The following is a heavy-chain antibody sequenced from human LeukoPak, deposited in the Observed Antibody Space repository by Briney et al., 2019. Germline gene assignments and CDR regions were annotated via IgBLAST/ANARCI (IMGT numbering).Heavy chain of an antibody. J-gene: IGHJ5*02. CDR1: GYTFTSYA. V-gene: IGHV1-3*01. Sequence: GASVKVSCKASGYTFTSYAMHWVRQAPGQRLEWMGWINAGNGNTKYSQKFQGRVTITRDTSARTAYMEVSSLRSEDTAVYYCARDPCSGGSCFDNWFDPWGQGTLVTVSS. CDR2: INAGNGNT. D-gene: IGHD2-15*01. CDR3: ARDPCSGGSCFDNWFDP.